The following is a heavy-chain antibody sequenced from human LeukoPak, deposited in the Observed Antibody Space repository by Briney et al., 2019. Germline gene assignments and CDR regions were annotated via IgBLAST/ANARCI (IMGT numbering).Heavy chain of an antibody. CDR3: ARDRQQLGFYYYYGMDV. CDR2: IYSGGST. J-gene: IGHJ6*02. CDR1: GFVVSNNY. D-gene: IGHD6-13*01. Sequence: GGSLRLSCAASGFVVSNNYLTWVRQAPGKGLEWVSVIYSGGSTYYADSVKGRFTISRDNSKNTLYLQMNSLRAEDTAVYYCARDRQQLGFYYYYGMDVWGQGTTVTVSS. V-gene: IGHV3-53*01.